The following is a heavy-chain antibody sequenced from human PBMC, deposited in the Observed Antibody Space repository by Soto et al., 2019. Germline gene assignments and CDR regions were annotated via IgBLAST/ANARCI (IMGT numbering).Heavy chain of an antibody. CDR1: GGSFSGYY. V-gene: IGHV4-34*01. D-gene: IGHD6-6*01. CDR2: INHSGST. CDR3: ARGRRREAARLPYYYYYGMDV. Sequence: SETLSLTCAVYGGSFSGYYWSWIRQPPGKGLEWIGEINHSGSTNYNPSLKSRVTISVDTSKNQFSLKLSSVTAADTAVYYCARGRRREAARLPYYYYYGMDVWGQGTMVTVSS. J-gene: IGHJ6*02.